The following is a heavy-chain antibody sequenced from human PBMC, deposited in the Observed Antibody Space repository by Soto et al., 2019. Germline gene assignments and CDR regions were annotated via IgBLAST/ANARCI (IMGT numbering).Heavy chain of an antibody. CDR3: ARRAVGDCSGGSCSAVNGFDP. CDR2: IYYSGST. V-gene: IGHV4-39*01. D-gene: IGHD2-15*01. J-gene: IGHJ5*02. Sequence: SETLSLTCTVSGGSISSSSCYWGWIRQPPGKGLEWIGSIYYSGSTYYNPSLKSRVTISVDTSKNQFSLKLSSVTAADTAVYYCARRAVGDCSGGSCSAVNGFDPWGQGTLVTVSS. CDR1: GGSISSSSCY.